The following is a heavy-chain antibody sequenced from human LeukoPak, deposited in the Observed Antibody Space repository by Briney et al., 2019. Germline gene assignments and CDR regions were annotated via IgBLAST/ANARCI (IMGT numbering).Heavy chain of an antibody. CDR1: GGSISDYY. D-gene: IGHD4-23*01. CDR2: YRGNT. Sequence: SSETLSLTCTVSGGSISDYYWSWIRQPRGRGLEWIGYRGNTNYNPSLKSRVIISVDTSKNQFSLKLSPVTAADTAVYYCARVGIDYSGNIIKYYFDYWGQGTLVTVSS. CDR3: ARVGIDYSGNIIKYYFDY. J-gene: IGHJ4*02. V-gene: IGHV4-59*01.